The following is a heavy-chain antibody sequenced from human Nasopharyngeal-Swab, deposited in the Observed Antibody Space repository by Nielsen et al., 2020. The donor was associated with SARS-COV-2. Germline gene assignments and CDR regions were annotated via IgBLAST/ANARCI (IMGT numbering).Heavy chain of an antibody. D-gene: IGHD2-2*01. Sequence: SQTLSLTCAVYGGSFSGYYWSWIRQPPGKGLEWIGEINHSGSTNYTPSLKSRVTISVDTSKNQFSLKLSSVTAADTAVYYCARGLPDIVVVPAPSPFDPWGQGTLVTVSS. CDR1: GGSFSGYY. CDR2: INHSGST. CDR3: ARGLPDIVVVPAPSPFDP. J-gene: IGHJ5*02. V-gene: IGHV4-34*01.